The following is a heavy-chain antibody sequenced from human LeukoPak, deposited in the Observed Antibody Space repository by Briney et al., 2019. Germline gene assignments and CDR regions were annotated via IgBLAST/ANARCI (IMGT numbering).Heavy chain of an antibody. CDR3: AREGGVDNYDDPSGSYYVDY. V-gene: IGHV4-39*07. CDR2: IYYSGTT. J-gene: IGHJ4*02. CDR1: GGSISSSRYH. D-gene: IGHD3-22*01. Sequence: SETLSLTCTVSGGSISSSRYHWGWIRQPPGKGLEWIGSIYYSGTTYYKSSLKSRVTISIDTSKNQFSLRLSSVTAADTAVYYCAREGGVDNYDDPSGSYYVDYWGQGTLVTVSS.